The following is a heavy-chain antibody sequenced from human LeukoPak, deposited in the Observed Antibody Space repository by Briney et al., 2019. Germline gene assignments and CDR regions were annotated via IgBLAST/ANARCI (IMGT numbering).Heavy chain of an antibody. V-gene: IGHV4-59*08. D-gene: IGHD3-22*01. CDR3: ARHENLYDSSPFDI. CDR1: GGSINGYY. CDR2: LYYSGST. J-gene: IGHJ3*02. Sequence: SETLSLTCTVSGGSINGYYWSWIRQPPGKGLEWIGYLYYSGSTNYKPSLKSRVTISVDTSKNQFSLKLSAVTAEVTAVYYCARHENLYDSSPFDIWGQGTKVTVSS.